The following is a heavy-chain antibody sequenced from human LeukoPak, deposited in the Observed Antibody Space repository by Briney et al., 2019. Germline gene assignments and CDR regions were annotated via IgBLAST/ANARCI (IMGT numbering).Heavy chain of an antibody. CDR2: ISSGGSNK. V-gene: IGHV3-30*18. D-gene: IGHD6-19*01. J-gene: IGHJ4*02. Sequence: GGSLRLSCAASGFTFSSYGMHWVRQAPGKGLEWVAVISSGGSNKYYVDSVKGRFTISRDNSKNTLYLQMNSLRAEDTAVYYCANTIVVAGTREYWGQGTLVTVSS. CDR3: ANTIVVAGTREY. CDR1: GFTFSSYG.